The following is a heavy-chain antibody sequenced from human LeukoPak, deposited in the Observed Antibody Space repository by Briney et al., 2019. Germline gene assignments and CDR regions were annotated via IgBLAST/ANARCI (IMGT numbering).Heavy chain of an antibody. CDR1: GGSISSRNYY. Sequence: SEALSLTCTVSGGSISSRNYYWGWIRQPPGKGLEWIGSIYYTGSTYYKPSLKSRVTISEDTSKNQFSLKLSSVTAADTAVYYCTFNLGSGSYAFDIWGQGTMVTVSS. D-gene: IGHD3-10*01. CDR2: IYYTGST. CDR3: TFNLGSGSYAFDI. J-gene: IGHJ3*02. V-gene: IGHV4-39*07.